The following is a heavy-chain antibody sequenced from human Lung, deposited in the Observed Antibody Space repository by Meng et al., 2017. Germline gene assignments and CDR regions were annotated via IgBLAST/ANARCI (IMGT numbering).Heavy chain of an antibody. CDR3: ARGRVVVAATPSDY. Sequence: EVQLVESGGGLVKPGGSLSLSCAASGFTFRSYSMTWVRQAPGKGLEWVSSISSSSTYADSVKGRFTISRDNAKNSLYLQMNSLRAEDTAVYYCARGRVVVAATPSDYWGQGTLVTVSS. CDR2: ISSSST. V-gene: IGHV3-21*01. J-gene: IGHJ4*02. D-gene: IGHD2-15*01. CDR1: GFTFRSYS.